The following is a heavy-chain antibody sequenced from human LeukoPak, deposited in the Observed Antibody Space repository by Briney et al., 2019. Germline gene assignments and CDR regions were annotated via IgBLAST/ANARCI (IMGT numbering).Heavy chain of an antibody. CDR2: IIPIFGTA. D-gene: IGHD6-13*01. CDR3: ARDLGIAAAGSDY. Sequence: SVKVSCKASGGTFSSYAISWARQAPGQGLEWMGGIIPIFGTANYAQKFQGRVTITADESTSTAYMELSSLRSEDTAVYYCARDLGIAAAGSDYWGQGTLVTVSS. V-gene: IGHV1-69*01. CDR1: GGTFSSYA. J-gene: IGHJ4*02.